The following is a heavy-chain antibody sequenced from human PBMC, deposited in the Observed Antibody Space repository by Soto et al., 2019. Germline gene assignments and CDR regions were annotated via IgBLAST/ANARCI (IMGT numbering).Heavy chain of an antibody. CDR3: ARTDGAGSWGHFDY. V-gene: IGHV3-11*01. D-gene: IGHD3-10*01. CDR2: ITNDYSA. CDR1: GLIFSDSY. J-gene: IGHJ4*02. Sequence: QVQLVESGGGLVKPGGSLRLSCAASGLIFSDSYMSWIRQAPGKGPEWVAYITNDYSAFYADSVRGRFTVSRDNAKNSLYLQMNSLRTEDTAIYYCARTDGAGSWGHFDYWGQGVLVSVSS.